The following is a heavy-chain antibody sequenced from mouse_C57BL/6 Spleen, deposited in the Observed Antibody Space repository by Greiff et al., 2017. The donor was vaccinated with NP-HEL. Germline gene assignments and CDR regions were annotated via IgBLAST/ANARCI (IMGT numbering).Heavy chain of an antibody. J-gene: IGHJ3*01. V-gene: IGHV1-62-2*01. D-gene: IGHD1-1*01. Sequence: VQLQQSGAELVKPGASVKLSCKASGYTFTEYTIHWVKQRSGQGLEWIGWFYPGSGSIKYNEKFKDKATLTADKSSSTVYMELSRLTSEDSAVYFCARHEGSYYYGSRETWFAYWGQGTLVTVSA. CDR2: FYPGSGSI. CDR1: GYTFTEYT. CDR3: ARHEGSYYYGSRETWFAY.